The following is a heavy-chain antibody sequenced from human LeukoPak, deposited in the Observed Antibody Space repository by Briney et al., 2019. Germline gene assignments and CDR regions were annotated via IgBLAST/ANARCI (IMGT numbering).Heavy chain of an antibody. CDR1: GFTFSNAW. Sequence: GGSPRLSCAASGFTFSNAWMSWVRQAPGKGLEWVGRIKSKTDGGTTDYAAPVKGRFTISRDDSKNTLYLQMNSLKTEDTAVYYCTTDTESPYYYDSSVWGQGTLVTVSS. CDR3: TTDTESPYYYDSSV. CDR2: IKSKTDGGTT. V-gene: IGHV3-15*01. J-gene: IGHJ4*02. D-gene: IGHD3-22*01.